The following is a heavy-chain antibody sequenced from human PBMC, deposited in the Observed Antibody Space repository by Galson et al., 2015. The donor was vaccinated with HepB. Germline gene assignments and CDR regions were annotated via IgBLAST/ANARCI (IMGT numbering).Heavy chain of an antibody. CDR2: INPNTGDT. CDR3: ARRGANYGMDV. J-gene: IGHJ6*02. V-gene: IGHV1-2*02. Sequence: SVKVSCKASGYTFSDYTIHWVRQAPGQGLEWMGWINPNTGDTNYAQKSQGRVTMTRDTSINTAYMDLTRLRSDDTAVYYCARRGANYGMDVWGQGTTVTVSS. CDR1: GYTFSDYT.